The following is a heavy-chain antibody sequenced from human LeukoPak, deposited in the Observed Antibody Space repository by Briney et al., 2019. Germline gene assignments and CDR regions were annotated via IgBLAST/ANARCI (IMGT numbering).Heavy chain of an antibody. Sequence: SGTLSLTCAVSGASISSSHWWSWVRQPPGKGLEWIGEIYHSGSTNYNPSLKSRVTISVDKSKNQFSLKLNSVTAADTAVYYCAGRSLIWSGYYWGQGTLVTVS. V-gene: IGHV4-4*02. CDR2: IYHSGST. J-gene: IGHJ4*02. D-gene: IGHD3-3*01. CDR3: AGRSLIWSGYY. CDR1: GASISSSHW.